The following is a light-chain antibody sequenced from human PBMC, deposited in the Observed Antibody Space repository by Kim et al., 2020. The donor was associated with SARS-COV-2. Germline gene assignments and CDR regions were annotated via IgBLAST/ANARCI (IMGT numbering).Light chain of an antibody. Sequence: LTQPHSVSQSPGKTVIISCTRSSGTITTRYVQWYQQRPGSAPTTVIYEDDRRPSGVPDRFSGSIDYSSNSASLTISGLKTEDEADYYCQSSDPSSHWVFGGGTQLTVL. CDR3: QSSDPSSHWV. J-gene: IGLJ3*02. CDR1: SGTITTRY. V-gene: IGLV6-57*04. CDR2: EDD.